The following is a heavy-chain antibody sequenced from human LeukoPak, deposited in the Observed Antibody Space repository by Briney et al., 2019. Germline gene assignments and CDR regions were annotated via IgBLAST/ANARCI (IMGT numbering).Heavy chain of an antibody. D-gene: IGHD6-19*01. CDR2: IKQEGSET. CDR1: GFTFRSYW. Sequence: GGSLRLSCATSGFTFRSYWMSWVRQAPGTGLEWVANIKQEGSETYYLDSVRGRFIISRDNANNSLYLQMNSLRPEDTAVYYCARYGYSSGWYAFDYWGQGTLVTVSS. J-gene: IGHJ4*02. V-gene: IGHV3-7*01. CDR3: ARYGYSSGWYAFDY.